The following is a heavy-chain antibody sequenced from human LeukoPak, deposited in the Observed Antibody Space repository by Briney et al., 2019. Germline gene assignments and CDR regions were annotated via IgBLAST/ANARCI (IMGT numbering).Heavy chain of an antibody. CDR2: INYSGST. CDR1: GGSVSSTTYF. Sequence: SETLSLTCTVSGGSVSSTTYFWSWMRQPPGKGLEWIASINYSGSTYYNPSLKSRVTISVDTSDNQFSLKLSSVTAADTAVYYCARYVVYGSGKYYFDYWGQENLVIVSS. D-gene: IGHD3-10*01. J-gene: IGHJ4*02. CDR3: ARYVVYGSGKYYFDY. V-gene: IGHV4-39*01.